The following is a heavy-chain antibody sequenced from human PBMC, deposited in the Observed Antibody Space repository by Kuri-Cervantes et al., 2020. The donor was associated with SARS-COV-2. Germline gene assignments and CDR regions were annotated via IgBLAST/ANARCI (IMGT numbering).Heavy chain of an antibody. Sequence: GGSLRLSCAASGFTFSSYAMSWVRQAPGKGLEWVSAISGSGGSTYYADSVKGRFTISRDNSKNTLYLQMNSLRAEDTAVYYCAAMVRGHDTYGYWGQGTLVTVSS. CDR2: ISGSGGST. J-gene: IGHJ4*02. CDR1: GFTFSSYA. CDR3: AAMVRGHDTYGY. D-gene: IGHD3-10*01. V-gene: IGHV3-23*01.